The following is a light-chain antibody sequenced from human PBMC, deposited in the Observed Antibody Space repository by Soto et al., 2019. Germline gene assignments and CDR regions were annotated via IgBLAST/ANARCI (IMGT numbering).Light chain of an antibody. CDR2: GAS. CDR3: QQYGGSTRT. Sequence: EIVMTQSPATLSVSPGERATLSCRASQSVISNLAWYQQKHGQAPRLXIYGASTRDTGIPARFSGSGSGTEFTLTISRVEPEDVEVYYCQQYGGSTRTFGQGTKVDIK. V-gene: IGKV3-15*01. J-gene: IGKJ1*01. CDR1: QSVISN.